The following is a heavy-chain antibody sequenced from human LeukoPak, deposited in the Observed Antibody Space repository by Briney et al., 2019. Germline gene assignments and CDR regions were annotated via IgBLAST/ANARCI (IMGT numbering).Heavy chain of an antibody. Sequence: PSETLSLTCAVYGGSFSGYYWSWIRQPPGKGLEWIGEINHSGSTNYNPSLKSRATVSVDTSKNQFSLKLSSVTAADTAFYYCARGGTYGHYWGQGTQVTVSS. CDR2: INHSGST. D-gene: IGHD3-10*01. CDR3: ARGGTYGHY. V-gene: IGHV4-34*01. J-gene: IGHJ4*02. CDR1: GGSFSGYY.